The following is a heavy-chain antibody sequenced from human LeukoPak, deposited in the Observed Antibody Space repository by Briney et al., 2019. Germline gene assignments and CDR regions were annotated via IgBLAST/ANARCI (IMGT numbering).Heavy chain of an antibody. Sequence: ETLSLTCTVSGGSISSYYWSWIRQPPGKGVEWIGYIYFLMGVKYNPSLTSRVTISVDTSKNQYSLNLSSLTAADTAVYYCARGTYYYDSSGYYFDYWGQGTLVTVS. CDR2: IYFLMGV. D-gene: IGHD3-22*01. V-gene: IGHV4-59*01. J-gene: IGHJ4*02. CDR1: GGSISSYY. CDR3: ARGTYYYDSSGYYFDY.